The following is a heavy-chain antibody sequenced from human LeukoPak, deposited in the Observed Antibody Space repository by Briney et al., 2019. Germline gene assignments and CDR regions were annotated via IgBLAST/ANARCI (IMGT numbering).Heavy chain of an antibody. Sequence: KPSETLSLTCAVSGYSISSGYYWGWIRQPPGKGLEWIGSIYHSGSTYYNPSLKSRVTISVDTSKNQFSLKLSSVTAADTAVYYCARDMAGGADYWGQGTLVTVSS. J-gene: IGHJ4*02. CDR3: ARDMAGGADY. D-gene: IGHD2-21*01. CDR2: IYHSGST. CDR1: GYSISSGYY. V-gene: IGHV4-38-2*02.